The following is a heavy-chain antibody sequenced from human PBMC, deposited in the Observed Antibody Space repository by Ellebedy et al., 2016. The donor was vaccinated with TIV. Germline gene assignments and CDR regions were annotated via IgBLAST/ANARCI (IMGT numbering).Heavy chain of an antibody. CDR2: ISGSGSNT. CDR3: AKIIAAGVAIDY. J-gene: IGHJ4*02. D-gene: IGHD6-13*01. V-gene: IGHV3-23*01. Sequence: GESLKISCAASEFTFSSSAMTWVRQAPGKGLEWVSTISGSGSNTYYAVSVKGRFTISRDNSKNTLYLQMNSLRAEDTAVYYCAKIIAAGVAIDYWGQGTLVTVSS. CDR1: EFTFSSSA.